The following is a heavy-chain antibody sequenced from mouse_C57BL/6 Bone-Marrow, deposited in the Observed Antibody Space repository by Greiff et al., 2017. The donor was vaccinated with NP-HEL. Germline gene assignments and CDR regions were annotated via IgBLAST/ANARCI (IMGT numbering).Heavy chain of an antibody. V-gene: IGHV14-3*02. Sequence: EVQLVESGAELVKPGASVKLSCTSSGFNIKDTYMHWVRQRPEQGLEWIVRIDPANGNTKYDPKFQGKATITADTSSNTAYLHLSSLTSEDTAVYYFGRGEWSYAMDYWGQGTSVTVSS. CDR3: GRGEWSYAMDY. CDR2: IDPANGNT. D-gene: IGHD1-1*02. J-gene: IGHJ4*01. CDR1: GFNIKDTY.